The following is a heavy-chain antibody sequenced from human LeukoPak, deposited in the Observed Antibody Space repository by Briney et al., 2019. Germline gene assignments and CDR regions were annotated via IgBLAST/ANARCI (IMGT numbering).Heavy chain of an antibody. CDR1: GFTFSSYG. CDR3: ARDLDSSGYVDY. J-gene: IGHJ4*02. D-gene: IGHD3-22*01. V-gene: IGHV3-33*01. Sequence: GGSLRLSCAASGFTFSSYGMHWVRQAPGKGLEWVAVIWHDGSNKYYADSVKGRFTISRDNSKNTLYLQMNSLRAEDTAVYSCARDLDSSGYVDYWGQGTLVTVSS. CDR2: IWHDGSNK.